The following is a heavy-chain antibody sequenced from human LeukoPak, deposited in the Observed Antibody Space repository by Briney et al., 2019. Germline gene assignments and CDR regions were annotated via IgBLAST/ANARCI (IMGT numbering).Heavy chain of an antibody. CDR2: INSSSSTI. CDR3: ARDSEQSFWSAKRNWFDP. CDR1: GFTFSSYS. J-gene: IGHJ5*02. V-gene: IGHV3-48*04. D-gene: IGHD3-3*01. Sequence: PGGSLRLSCAASGFTFSSYSMNWVRQAPGKGLEWVSYINSSSSTIYYADSVKGRFTISRDNAKNSLYLQMNSLRAEDTAVYYCARDSEQSFWSAKRNWFDPWGQGTLVTVSS.